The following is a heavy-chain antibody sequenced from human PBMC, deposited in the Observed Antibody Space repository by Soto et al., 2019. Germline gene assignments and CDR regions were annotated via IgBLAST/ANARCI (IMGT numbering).Heavy chain of an antibody. Sequence: VKVSCKASGGTFSSYAISWVRQAHGQGLEWMGGIIPIFGTANYAQKFQGRVTITADKSTSTAYMELSSLRSEDTAVYYCARVRCSSTSCQYYYYYYGMDVWGQGTTVTV. V-gene: IGHV1-69*06. CDR2: IIPIFGTA. J-gene: IGHJ6*02. CDR3: ARVRCSSTSCQYYYYYYGMDV. D-gene: IGHD2-2*01. CDR1: GGTFSSYA.